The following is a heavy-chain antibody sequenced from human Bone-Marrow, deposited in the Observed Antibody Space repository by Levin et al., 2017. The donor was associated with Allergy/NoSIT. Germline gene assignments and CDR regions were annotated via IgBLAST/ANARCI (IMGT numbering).Heavy chain of an antibody. CDR1: GLPFSNYA. D-gene: IGHD3-10*01. Sequence: LSLTCEVSGLPFSNYAVSWVRQAPGKGLEWVSAISGSGASTFYADFVRGRFTISRDNSRNTLYLQMNSLRDDDAATYYCAVLREVRGAPAFWGQGTLVTVSS. CDR2: ISGSGAST. J-gene: IGHJ4*02. V-gene: IGHV3-23*01. CDR3: AVLREVRGAPAF.